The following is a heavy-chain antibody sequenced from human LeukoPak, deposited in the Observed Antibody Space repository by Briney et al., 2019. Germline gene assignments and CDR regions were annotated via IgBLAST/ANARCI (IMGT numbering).Heavy chain of an antibody. V-gene: IGHV4-4*02. J-gene: IGHJ6*02. CDR1: GGSIGNNHW. Sequence: KPSETLSLTCAVSGGSIGNNHWWTWVRQPPGKGLEWIGEIYHSGSTNYNPSLKSRVTMSVDKSNNQFSLKLSSVTAADTAVYYCARVRVAVLIVGMDVWGQGTTVTVSS. D-gene: IGHD3-16*01. CDR3: ARVRVAVLIVGMDV. CDR2: IYHSGST.